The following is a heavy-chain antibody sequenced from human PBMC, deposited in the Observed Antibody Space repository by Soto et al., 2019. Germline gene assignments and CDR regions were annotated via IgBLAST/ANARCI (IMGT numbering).Heavy chain of an antibody. CDR3: AHRRGNSCDFDY. CDR1: GFSLSTSGVG. Sequence: QITLKESGPMLVKPTQTLTLTCTFSGFSLSTSGVGVGWIRQPPGKALEWLALIYWDDDKRYNTSLKSRLSITKDSSKNQVVLKMTNMDPVDTATYYCAHRRGNSCDFDYGGQGTLVTVSS. J-gene: IGHJ4*02. D-gene: IGHD6-13*01. V-gene: IGHV2-5*02. CDR2: IYWDDDK.